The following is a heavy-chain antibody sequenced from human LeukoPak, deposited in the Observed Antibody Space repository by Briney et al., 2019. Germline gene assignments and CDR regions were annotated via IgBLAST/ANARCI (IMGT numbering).Heavy chain of an antibody. Sequence: ASVTVSCKASGYTFTGYYMHWVRQAPGQGLEWIGWINPNSGGTNYAQKFQGWVTMTRDTSISTAYMELSRLRSDDTAVYYCARGGGAVAGFDYWGQGTLVTVSS. CDR2: INPNSGGT. CDR3: ARGGGAVAGFDY. D-gene: IGHD6-19*01. J-gene: IGHJ4*02. V-gene: IGHV1-2*04. CDR1: GYTFTGYY.